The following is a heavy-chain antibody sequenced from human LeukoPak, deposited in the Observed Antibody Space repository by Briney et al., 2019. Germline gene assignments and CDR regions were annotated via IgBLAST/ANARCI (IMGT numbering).Heavy chain of an antibody. CDR3: ARDLYYYGSGSFGKYYYYGMDV. J-gene: IGHJ6*02. CDR2: ISYDGSNK. D-gene: IGHD3-10*01. V-gene: IGHV3-30-3*01. CDR1: GFTFSSYA. Sequence: GRSLRLSCAASGFTFSSYAMHWVRQAPGKGLEWVAVISYDGSNKYYADSVKGRFTISRDNSKDTLYLQMNSLRAEDTAVYYCARDLYYYGSGSFGKYYYYGMDVWGQGTTVTVSS.